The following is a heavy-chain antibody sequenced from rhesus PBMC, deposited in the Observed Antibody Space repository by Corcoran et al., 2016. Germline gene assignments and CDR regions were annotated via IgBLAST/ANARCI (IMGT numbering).Heavy chain of an antibody. CDR3: AKKGVTKVFDY. CDR2: INSGGGST. V-gene: IGHV3S5*01. CDR1: GFTFSSHG. Sequence: EVQLVETGGGLVQPGGSLKLSCAASGFTFSSHGMSWVRQAPGEGLEWVSAINSGGGSTYYADSVKGRFTISRDNSKNTLSLQMNSLRAEDTAVYYCAKKGVTKVFDYWGQGVLVTVSS. J-gene: IGHJ4*01. D-gene: IGHD4-17*01.